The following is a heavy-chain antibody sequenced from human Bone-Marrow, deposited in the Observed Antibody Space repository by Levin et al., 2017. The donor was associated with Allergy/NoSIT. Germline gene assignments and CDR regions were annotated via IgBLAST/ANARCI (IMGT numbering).Heavy chain of an antibody. CDR3: ARAETAMVAIDY. CDR1: GFPVSSNY. CDR2: IYSGGST. J-gene: IGHJ4*02. D-gene: IGHD5-18*01. Sequence: LSLTCAASGFPVSSNYMSWVRQAPGKGLEWVSVIYSGGSTYYADSVKGRFTISRDNSKNTLYLQMNSLRAEDTAVYYCARAETAMVAIDYWGQGTLVTVSS. V-gene: IGHV3-53*01.